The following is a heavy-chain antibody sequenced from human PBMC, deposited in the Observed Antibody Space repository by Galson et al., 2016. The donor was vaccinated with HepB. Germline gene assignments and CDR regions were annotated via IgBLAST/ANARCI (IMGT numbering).Heavy chain of an antibody. D-gene: IGHD6-25*01. CDR2: ISGTIDST. J-gene: IGHJ4*02. V-gene: IGHV3-23*01. CDR3: AKDRKSLAAAGTPVEF. Sequence: SLRLSCAASGFTFSNCAMTWVRQAPGKGLEWVSAISGTIDSTYYADSVKGRFIISRDNSKDTLYLQMNALRPEDTTVYFCAKDRKSLAAAGTPVEFWGQGTLVTVSS. CDR1: GFTFSNCA.